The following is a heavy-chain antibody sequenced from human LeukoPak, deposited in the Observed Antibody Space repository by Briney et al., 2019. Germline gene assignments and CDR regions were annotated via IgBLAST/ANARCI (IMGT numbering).Heavy chain of an antibody. Sequence: SETLSLTCTVSGDSISSYYWSWIRQPAGKGLEWIGRIYTSGSTNYNPSLKSRVTMSVDTSKNQFSLKVSSVTAADTAVYYCARAQELLRPVDYWGQGSLVTVSS. CDR3: ARAQELLRPVDY. CDR1: GDSISSYY. CDR2: IYTSGST. J-gene: IGHJ4*02. D-gene: IGHD1-26*01. V-gene: IGHV4-4*07.